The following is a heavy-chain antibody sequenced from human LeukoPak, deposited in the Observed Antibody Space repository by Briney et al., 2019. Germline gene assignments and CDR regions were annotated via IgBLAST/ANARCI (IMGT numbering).Heavy chain of an antibody. J-gene: IGHJ4*02. CDR1: GFTVTGYY. Sequence: GASVKVSCKASGFTVTGYYMHWVRQAPGQGLEWMGWINPNSGATNYAQKFRGRVTMTRDTSISTVYMELSRLRSDDTAVYYCTRGGPEGSGYSYGSHDYWGQGTLVTVSS. CDR3: TRGGPEGSGYSYGSHDY. V-gene: IGHV1-2*02. CDR2: INPNSGAT. D-gene: IGHD5-18*01.